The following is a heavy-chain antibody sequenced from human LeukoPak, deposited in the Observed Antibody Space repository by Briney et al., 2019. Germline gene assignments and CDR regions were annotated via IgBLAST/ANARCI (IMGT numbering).Heavy chain of an antibody. D-gene: IGHD5-12*01. V-gene: IGHV3-15*01. CDR1: GFTFTNAW. Sequence: GGSLRLSCAASGFTFTNAWMDWVRQAPGKGLEWVGRIKSRPDGGTTDYAAPVKGRFTISRDDSKNTLYLHMNSLKTEDTAVYYCITVYDSVANWGQGTLVTVSS. J-gene: IGHJ4*02. CDR2: IKSRPDGGTT. CDR3: ITVYDSVAN.